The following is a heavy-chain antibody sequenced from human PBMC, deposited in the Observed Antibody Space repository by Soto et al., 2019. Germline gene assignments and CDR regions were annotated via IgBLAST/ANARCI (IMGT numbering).Heavy chain of an antibody. CDR1: GFSLSTSGVG. V-gene: IGHV2-5*02. J-gene: IGHJ4*02. CDR2: IYWAGDE. D-gene: IGHD2-15*01. Sequence: QITLKESGPTLVKPTQTLTLTCAFSGFSLSTSGVGVGWIRQPPGKALEWLALIYWAGDERYRPTLKSRLTITNATSKNQVVLTMTNIDPVDTATYYCVRRLGCSGGSCYSANRPFDYWGQGILVTVSS. CDR3: VRRLGCSGGSCYSANRPFDY.